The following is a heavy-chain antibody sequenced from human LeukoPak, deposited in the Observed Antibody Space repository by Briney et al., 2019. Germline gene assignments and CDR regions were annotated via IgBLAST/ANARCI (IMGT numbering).Heavy chain of an antibody. CDR2: IYTSRNT. CDR3: AREEFHYDSSGYYERWYFDL. D-gene: IGHD3-22*01. V-gene: IGHV4-4*07. Sequence: IPSETLSLTCTVSGGSISSYYWSWIRQPAGKGLEWIGRIYTSRNTNYNPSLKSRVTMSVDTSKNQFSLKLSSVTAADTAVYYCAREEFHYDSSGYYERWYFDLWGRGTLVTVSS. CDR1: GGSISSYY. J-gene: IGHJ2*01.